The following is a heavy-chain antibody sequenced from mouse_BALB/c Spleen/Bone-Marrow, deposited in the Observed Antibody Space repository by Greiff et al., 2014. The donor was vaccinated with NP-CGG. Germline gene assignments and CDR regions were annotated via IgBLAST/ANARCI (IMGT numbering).Heavy chain of an antibody. CDR1: GYAFSSYW. V-gene: IGHV1-80*01. J-gene: IGHJ4*01. CDR3: ARGGPMDY. Sequence: VQLVESGAELVRPGSSVKISCKASGYAFSSYWMNWVKQRPGQGLEWIGQIYPGDGDTNYNGKFKGKATLTADKSSSTAYMQLSSLTSEDSAVYFCARGGPMDYWGQGTSVTVSS. CDR2: IYPGDGDT.